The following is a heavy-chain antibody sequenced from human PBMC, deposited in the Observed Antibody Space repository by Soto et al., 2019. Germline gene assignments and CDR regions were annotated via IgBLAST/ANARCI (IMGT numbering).Heavy chain of an antibody. CDR3: ARGRELYNWNDVGY. V-gene: IGHV4-59*01. J-gene: IGHJ4*02. CDR1: GGSISFNY. Sequence: QVQLQESGPGLVKPSGPLSLTCTVSGGSISFNYWTWIRQRPGKGLEWIGSVYNSGSTNYNPSRKSRVTISVDTSKNQFSPRLSSVTSADTAVYYCARGRELYNWNDVGYWGQGTLVTVSS. D-gene: IGHD1-1*01. CDR2: VYNSGST.